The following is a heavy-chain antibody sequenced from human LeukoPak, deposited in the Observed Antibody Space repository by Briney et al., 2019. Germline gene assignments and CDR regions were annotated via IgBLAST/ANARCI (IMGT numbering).Heavy chain of an antibody. Sequence: GGSLRLSCAASGFTFSSYWMSWVRQAPGKGLEWVANIKQDGSEKHYVDSVKGRFTISRDNAKNSLYLQMNSLRAEDTAVYYCAREPLDYYGSGSYPYIDYWGQGTLVTVSS. CDR1: GFTFSSYW. V-gene: IGHV3-7*01. CDR2: IKQDGSEK. D-gene: IGHD3-10*01. CDR3: AREPLDYYGSGSYPYIDY. J-gene: IGHJ4*02.